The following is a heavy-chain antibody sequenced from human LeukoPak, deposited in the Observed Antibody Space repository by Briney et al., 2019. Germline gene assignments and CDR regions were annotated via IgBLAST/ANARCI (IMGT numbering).Heavy chain of an antibody. CDR2: INHSGST. Sequence: SETLSLTCAVYGGSFGGYYWSWIRQPPGKGLEWIGEINHSGSTNYNPSLKSRVTISVDTSKNQFSLKLSSVTAADTAVYYCARGGWITMVRGRRPITPWGQGTLVPVST. V-gene: IGHV4-34*01. J-gene: IGHJ5*02. D-gene: IGHD3-10*01. CDR3: ARGGWITMVRGRRPITP. CDR1: GGSFGGYY.